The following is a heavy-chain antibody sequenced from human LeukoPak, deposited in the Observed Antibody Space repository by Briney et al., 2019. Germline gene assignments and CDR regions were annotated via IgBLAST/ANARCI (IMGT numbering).Heavy chain of an antibody. V-gene: IGHV3-33*01. CDR2: IWYDGSNK. D-gene: IGHD3-16*02. CDR1: GFTFSSYG. J-gene: IGHJ4*02. CDR3: AREANPYDYVWGSYRY. Sequence: GRSLRLSCAASGFTFSSYGMHWVRQAPGKGLEWGAVIWYDGSNKYYADSVKGRFTISRDNSKNTLYLQMNSLRAEDTAVYYCAREANPYDYVWGSYRYWGQGTLVTVSS.